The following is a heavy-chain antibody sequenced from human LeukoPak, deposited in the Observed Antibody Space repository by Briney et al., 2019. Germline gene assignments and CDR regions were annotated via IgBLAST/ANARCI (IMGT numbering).Heavy chain of an antibody. V-gene: IGHV4-61*02. Sequence: PSETLSLTCTVSGGSISSGSYYWSWIRQPAGKGLEWIGRVYTSGSTNYNPSLKSRVTISVDTSKNQFSLKLSSVTAADTAVYYCARHVGTHGGLRWFLPYYFDYWGXXTLXTVSS. CDR2: VYTSGST. CDR1: GGSISSGSYY. CDR3: ARHVGTHGGLRWFLPYYFDY. D-gene: IGHD2-21*01. J-gene: IGHJ4*01.